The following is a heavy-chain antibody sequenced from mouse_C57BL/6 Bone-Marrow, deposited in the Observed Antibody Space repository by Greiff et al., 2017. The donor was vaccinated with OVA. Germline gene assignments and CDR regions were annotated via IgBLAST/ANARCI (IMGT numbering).Heavy chain of an antibody. D-gene: IGHD3-2*02. CDR3: ARSGPNYYAMDY. CDR1: GYTFTSYW. J-gene: IGHJ4*01. Sequence: VKLQQPGAELVMPGASVKLSCKASGYTFTSYWMHWVKQRPGQGLEWIGEIDPSDSYTNYNQKFKGKSTLTVDKSSSTAYMQLSSLTSEDSAVYYCARSGPNYYAMDYWGQGTSVTVSS. CDR2: IDPSDSYT. V-gene: IGHV1-69*01.